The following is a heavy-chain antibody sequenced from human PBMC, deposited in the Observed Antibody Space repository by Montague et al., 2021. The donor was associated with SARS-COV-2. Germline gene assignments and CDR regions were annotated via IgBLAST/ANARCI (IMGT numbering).Heavy chain of an antibody. D-gene: IGHD3-22*01. J-gene: IGHJ4*02. CDR1: GGSFSDYY. Sequence: SETLSLTCAVYGGSFSDYYWSWIRQPPGKGLEWIGEINHRGTSKYNPSLKSRVSISLDTSKNQFSLYLSSVTAADTAVYYCARGLKHFNMIVVVMIGGECYFDYWGQGTLVTVSS. V-gene: IGHV4-34*01. CDR2: INHRGTS. CDR3: ARGLKHFNMIVVVMIGGECYFDY.